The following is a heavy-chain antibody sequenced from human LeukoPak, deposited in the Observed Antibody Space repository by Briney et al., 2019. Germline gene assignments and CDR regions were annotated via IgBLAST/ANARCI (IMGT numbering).Heavy chain of an antibody. J-gene: IGHJ5*02. CDR1: GFTFSSYA. CDR2: ISGSGGST. Sequence: PGGSLRLSCAASGFTFSSYAMSWVRQAPGKGLEWVSAISGSGGSTYYADSVKGRFTISRDNSRNTLYLQMNSLRAEDTAVYYCAKGVYSYGYFGWFDPWGQGTLVTVSS. CDR3: AKGVYSYGYFGWFDP. V-gene: IGHV3-23*01. D-gene: IGHD5-18*01.